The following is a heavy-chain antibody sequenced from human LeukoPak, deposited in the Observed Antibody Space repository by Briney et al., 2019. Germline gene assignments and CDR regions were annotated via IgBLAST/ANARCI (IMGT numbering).Heavy chain of an antibody. CDR1: GGSISSGGYY. J-gene: IGHJ6*02. CDR3: ARGPDFWSGYYQLSYYYYGMDV. D-gene: IGHD3-3*01. CDR2: IYYSGST. V-gene: IGHV4-31*03. Sequence: PSQTLSLTCTVSGGSISSGGYYWRWIRQHPGKGLEWIGYIYYSGSTYYNPSLKSRVTISVDTSKNQFSLKLSSVTAADTAVYYCARGPDFWSGYYQLSYYYYGMDVWGQGTTVTVSS.